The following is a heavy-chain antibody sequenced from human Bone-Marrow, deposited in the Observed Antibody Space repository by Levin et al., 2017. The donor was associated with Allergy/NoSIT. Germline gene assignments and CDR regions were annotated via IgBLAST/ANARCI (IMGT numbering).Heavy chain of an antibody. V-gene: IGHV1-8*01. Sequence: GESLKISCKASGYTFTSYDINWVRQATGQGLEWMGWMNPNSGNTGYAQKFQGRVTMTRNTSISTAYMELSSLRSEDTAVYYCARGRGGFGEPQPYYYYGMDVWGQGTTVTVSS. CDR2: MNPNSGNT. CDR1: GYTFTSYD. J-gene: IGHJ6*02. D-gene: IGHD3-10*01. CDR3: ARGRGGFGEPQPYYYYGMDV.